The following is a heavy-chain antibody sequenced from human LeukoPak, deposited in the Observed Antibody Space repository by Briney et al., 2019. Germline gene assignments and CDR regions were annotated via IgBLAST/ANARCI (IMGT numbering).Heavy chain of an antibody. Sequence: GGSLRLSCEASGFTFSTYAMAWVRQAPGKGLEWVSLITGSGISAYYADSVRGRFSISRDNSKNTVYLQLNSLRAEDTAVYYCAKDLPVLEYWGQGTLVTVSS. V-gene: IGHV3-23*01. CDR3: AKDLPVLEY. CDR1: GFTFSTYA. CDR2: ITGSGISA. J-gene: IGHJ4*02.